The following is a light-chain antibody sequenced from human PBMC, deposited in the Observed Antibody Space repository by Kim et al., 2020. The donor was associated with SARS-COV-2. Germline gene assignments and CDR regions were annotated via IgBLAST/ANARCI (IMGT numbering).Light chain of an antibody. CDR1: SSDIGSNT. CDR3: AAWDDNLNGYL. Sequence: GQRVTLAGSGTSSDIGSNTENWFPQLPGTAPKVLTNSNRQRPSGLPDRFSASKSGTSASLVISGLQSEDEADYYCAAWDDNLNGYLFGTGTKVTVL. V-gene: IGLV1-44*01. J-gene: IGLJ1*01. CDR2: SNR.